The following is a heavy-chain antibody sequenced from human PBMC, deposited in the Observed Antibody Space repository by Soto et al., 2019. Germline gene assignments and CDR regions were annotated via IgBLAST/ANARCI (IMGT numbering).Heavy chain of an antibody. J-gene: IGHJ4*02. Sequence: QVQLQESGPGLVKPSETLSLTCAVSGGSISSYYWNWIRQPAEKGLEWIGRIYPSGSTNYNPSLKSRVTMSVDTSKNQISLKLSSVTAADTAVYYCASGAGYSSGSRGDYWGQGTLVTVSS. D-gene: IGHD2-15*01. CDR3: ASGAGYSSGSRGDY. CDR2: IYPSGST. CDR1: GGSISSYY. V-gene: IGHV4-4*07.